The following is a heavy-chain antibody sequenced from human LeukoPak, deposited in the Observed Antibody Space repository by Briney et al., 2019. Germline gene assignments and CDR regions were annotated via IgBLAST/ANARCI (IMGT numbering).Heavy chain of an antibody. J-gene: IGHJ4*02. CDR2: IQNDGNNK. Sequence: PGGSLRLSCAASGFTFSSNGMHWVRQAPCKGLEWVAFIQNDGNNKKYADSVKGRFTISRDNSKNTLYLQMNSLTAEDTAVYYCARDWGTSSLYLVNWGQGTLVTVSS. V-gene: IGHV3-30*02. CDR3: ARDWGTSSLYLVN. CDR1: GFTFSSNG. D-gene: IGHD6-6*01.